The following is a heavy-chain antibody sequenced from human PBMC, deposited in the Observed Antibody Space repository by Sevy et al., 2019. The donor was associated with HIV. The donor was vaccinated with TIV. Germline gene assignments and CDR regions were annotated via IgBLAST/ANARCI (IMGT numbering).Heavy chain of an antibody. D-gene: IGHD3-22*01. CDR1: GFTGFTFGDLY. Sequence: GGSLRLSCAASGFTGFTFGDLYMSWIRQAPGKGLEWVSYISSSGSSMYYADSVKGRFTISRDNAKNSLYLQMNSLRAEDTSFYYCATYIYDSSGLDYWGQGTLVTVSS. CDR3: ATYIYDSSGLDY. J-gene: IGHJ4*02. V-gene: IGHV3-11*01. CDR2: ISSSGSSM.